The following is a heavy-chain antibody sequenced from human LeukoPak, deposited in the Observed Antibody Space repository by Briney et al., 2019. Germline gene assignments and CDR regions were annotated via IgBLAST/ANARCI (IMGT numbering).Heavy chain of an antibody. CDR3: ARGRGYCSSTSCYQDY. J-gene: IGHJ4*02. D-gene: IGHD2-2*01. V-gene: IGHV1-8*03. Sequence: GSSVKVSCKASGGTFTSYDINWVRQATGQGLEWMGWMNPNSGNTGYAQKFQGRVTITRNTSISTAYMELSSLRSEDTAVYYCARGRGYCSSTSCYQDYWGQGTLVTVSS. CDR2: MNPNSGNT. CDR1: GGTFTSYD.